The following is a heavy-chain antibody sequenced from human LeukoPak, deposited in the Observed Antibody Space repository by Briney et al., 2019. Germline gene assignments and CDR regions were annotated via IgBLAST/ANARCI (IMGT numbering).Heavy chain of an antibody. CDR1: GYIFTDYY. J-gene: IGHJ6*02. D-gene: IGHD2-15*01. Sequence: ASVKVSCKASGYIFTDYYMHWVRQAPGQGLEWMGRINPNSGGTNYAQKFQGRVTMTRDTSISTAYMELSRLRSDDTAVYYCARVRYCSGGSCYSDYYYGMDVWGQGTTVTVSS. V-gene: IGHV1-2*06. CDR2: INPNSGGT. CDR3: ARVRYCSGGSCYSDYYYGMDV.